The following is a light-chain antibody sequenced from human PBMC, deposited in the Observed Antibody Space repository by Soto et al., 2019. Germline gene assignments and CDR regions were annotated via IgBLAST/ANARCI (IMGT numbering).Light chain of an antibody. V-gene: IGKV3-15*01. J-gene: IGKJ1*01. CDR2: GAS. Sequence: EIVMTQSPATLSVSPGERATLSCRASQSVTSNLAWYQQKPGQAPRLLIYGASTRATGIPGRFSGSGYGTDFTLTISSLQSEDVAVDYCQHDNNWLWSFDQGTKVEIK. CDR3: QHDNNWLWS. CDR1: QSVTSN.